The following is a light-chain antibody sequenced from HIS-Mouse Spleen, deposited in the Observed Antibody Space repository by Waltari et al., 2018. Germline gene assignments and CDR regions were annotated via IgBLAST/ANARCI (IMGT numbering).Light chain of an antibody. Sequence: SYELTQPPSVSVSPGQTARITCSGDALPKKYAYWYQQKSGQAPVLVIYEDSKRPSGIPERFSGSSSGTMATLTISRAQVEDEADYYCYSTDSSGNHRVFGGGTKLTVL. CDR2: EDS. J-gene: IGLJ2*01. CDR3: YSTDSSGNHRV. V-gene: IGLV3-10*01. CDR1: ALPKKY.